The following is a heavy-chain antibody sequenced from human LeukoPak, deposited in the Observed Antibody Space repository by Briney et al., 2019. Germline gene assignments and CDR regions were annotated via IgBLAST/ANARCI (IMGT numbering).Heavy chain of an antibody. CDR3: AREIYSSGWEDYFDY. D-gene: IGHD6-19*01. Sequence: SETLSLTCTVSGGSISSCYWSWIRQPAGKGLEWIGRIYTSGSTNYNPSLKSRVTMSVDTSKNQFSLKLSSVTAADTAVYYCAREIYSSGWEDYFDYWGQGTLVTVSS. CDR1: GGSISSCY. V-gene: IGHV4-4*07. CDR2: IYTSGST. J-gene: IGHJ4*02.